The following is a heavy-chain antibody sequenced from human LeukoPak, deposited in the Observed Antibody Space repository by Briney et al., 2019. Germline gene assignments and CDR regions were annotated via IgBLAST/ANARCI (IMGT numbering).Heavy chain of an antibody. CDR1: GFTFDDYA. J-gene: IGHJ4*02. D-gene: IGHD3-10*01. CDR2: ISWNSGSI. V-gene: IGHV3-9*01. CDR3: AKDIHGSGSHDYFDY. Sequence: GGSLRLSCAASGFTFDDYAMHWVRQAPGKGLEWVSGISWNSGSIGYADSVRGRFTISRDNAKNSLYLQMNSLRAEDTALYYCAKDIHGSGSHDYFDYWGQGTLVTVSS.